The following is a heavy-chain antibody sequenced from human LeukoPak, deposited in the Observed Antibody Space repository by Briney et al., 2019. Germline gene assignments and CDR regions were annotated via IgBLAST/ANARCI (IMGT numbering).Heavy chain of an antibody. CDR2: IGVGGT. CDR1: GFTFSPYG. D-gene: IGHD2-15*01. J-gene: IGHJ6*03. CDR3: ASDYSRYYFYMDV. Sequence: GGSLRLSCAASGFTFSPYGMGWVRQAPGKGLEWVSSIGVGGTYYADSVKGRFTISRDNSKSTLYLEMNGLRAEDTAVYYCASDYSRYYFYMDVWGKGTTVTVSS. V-gene: IGHV3-23*01.